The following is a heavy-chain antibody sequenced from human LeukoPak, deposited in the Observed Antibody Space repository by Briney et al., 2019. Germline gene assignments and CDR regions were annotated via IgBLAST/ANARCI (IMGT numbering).Heavy chain of an antibody. CDR2: INPSGGST. CDR3: ARMSVGKQQFQMIY. V-gene: IGHV1-46*01. CDR1: GGTFSSYA. J-gene: IGHJ4*02. Sequence: ASVKVSCKASGGTFSSYAISWVRQAPGQGLEWMGIINPSGGSTSYAQKFQGRVTMNRDTSTRTVYMELSSLRSEDTAVYYGARMSVGKQQFQMIYWGQGTLVTVSS. D-gene: IGHD6-13*01.